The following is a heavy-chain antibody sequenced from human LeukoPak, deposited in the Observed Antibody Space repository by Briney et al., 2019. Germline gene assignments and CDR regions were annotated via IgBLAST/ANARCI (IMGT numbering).Heavy chain of an antibody. D-gene: IGHD6-13*01. V-gene: IGHV4-59*01. J-gene: IGHJ3*02. CDR3: AREDRGIAAANRDAFDI. Sequence: PSETLSLTCTVSGGSISSYYWSWIRRPPGEGLEWIGYIYYSGSTNYNPSLKSRVTISVDTSKNQFSLKLSSVTAADTAVYYCAREDRGIAAANRDAFDIWGQGTMVTVSS. CDR1: GGSISSYY. CDR2: IYYSGST.